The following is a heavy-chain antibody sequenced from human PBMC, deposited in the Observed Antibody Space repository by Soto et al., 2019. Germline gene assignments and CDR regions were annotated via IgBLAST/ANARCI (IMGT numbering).Heavy chain of an antibody. J-gene: IGHJ6*02. CDR3: ARAYDFWSGFFHYGMDV. V-gene: IGHV1-18*01. CDR1: GYTFTSYG. CDR2: ISAYNGNT. D-gene: IGHD3-3*01. Sequence: ASVKVSCKASGYTFTSYGSSWVRQAPGQGLEWMGWISAYNGNTNYAQKLQGRVTMTTDTSTSTAYMELRSLRSDDTAVYYCARAYDFWSGFFHYGMDVWGQGTTVTVSS.